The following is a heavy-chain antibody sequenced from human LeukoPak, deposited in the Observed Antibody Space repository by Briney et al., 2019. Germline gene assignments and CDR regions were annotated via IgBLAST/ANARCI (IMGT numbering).Heavy chain of an antibody. V-gene: IGHV3-48*01. CDR1: GFTLSSYR. CDR2: ISSSSSAI. CDR3: ARGYLNLDY. D-gene: IGHD1-26*01. J-gene: IGHJ4*02. Sequence: TGGSLRLSCAASGFTLSSYRMNWVRQAPGKGLEWVSYISSSSSAIYYADSVKGRFTISRDNAKNSLYLQMNSLRAEDTAVYYCARGYLNLDYWGQGTLVTVSS.